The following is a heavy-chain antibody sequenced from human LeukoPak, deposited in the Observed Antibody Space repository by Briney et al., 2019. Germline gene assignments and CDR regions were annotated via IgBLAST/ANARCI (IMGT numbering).Heavy chain of an antibody. CDR2: INSDGSWT. CDR1: GNYW. D-gene: IGHD2/OR15-2a*01. V-gene: IGHV3-74*01. Sequence: GGSLRLSCAASGNYWMHWVRQAPGKGLVGVSHINSDGSWTSYADSVKGRFTISKDNAENTVYLQMNSLRAEDTAVYYCVSFYETYWGRGTLVTVSS. J-gene: IGHJ4*02. CDR3: VSFYETY.